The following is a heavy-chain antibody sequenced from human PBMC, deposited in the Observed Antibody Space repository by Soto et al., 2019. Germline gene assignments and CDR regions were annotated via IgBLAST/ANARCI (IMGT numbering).Heavy chain of an antibody. Sequence: QAQLVQSGVEVKKAGASVKVSCKASGYTFSSYGISWARQAPGQGLEWMGWFSDYNGNTQYAQKFQGRVFMTTDTATRTAYMELRGLRSDDTAVYFCAREGYYSGSGTYSPPRFYGMDVWGQGTTVTVSS. CDR1: GYTFSSYG. CDR2: FSDYNGNT. V-gene: IGHV1-18*01. CDR3: AREGYYSGSGTYSPPRFYGMDV. D-gene: IGHD3-10*01. J-gene: IGHJ6*02.